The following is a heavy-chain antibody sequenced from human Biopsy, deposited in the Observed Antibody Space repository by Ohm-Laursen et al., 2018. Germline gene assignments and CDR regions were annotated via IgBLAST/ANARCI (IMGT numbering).Heavy chain of an antibody. J-gene: IGHJ1*01. Sequence: SSVKVFCNAPGGTFSNYGVNWVRQAPGQGLEWLGGNIPILGTGNYAQKFQDRVTVAADTSTSTATMELRCLRSDDPAVYYCATKLTGYFHHWGQGTLVIVSS. V-gene: IGHV1-69*06. D-gene: IGHD3-9*01. CDR2: NIPILGTG. CDR1: GGTFSNYG. CDR3: ATKLTGYFHH.